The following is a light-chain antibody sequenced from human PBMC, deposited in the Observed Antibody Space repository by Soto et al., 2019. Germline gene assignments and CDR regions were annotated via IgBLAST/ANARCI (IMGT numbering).Light chain of an antibody. CDR3: QQYSNWPSPYT. V-gene: IGKV3-15*01. CDR1: PSVSSY. CDR2: DAS. Sequence: EIVMTQSPATLSVSPGERATLSCRASPSVSSYLAWYQKKPGLPPRLLIYDASTRATGIPDRFSGSWSGTDFTLTISSLQSADFAVYDCQQYSNWPSPYTFGRGTKLEIK. J-gene: IGKJ2*01.